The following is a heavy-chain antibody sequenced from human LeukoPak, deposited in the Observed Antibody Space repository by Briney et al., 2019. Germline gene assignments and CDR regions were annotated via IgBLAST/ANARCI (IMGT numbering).Heavy chain of an antibody. CDR2: ISAYNGNT. V-gene: IGHV1-18*01. CDR3: ANQTGLLWFGEGFDP. Sequence: ASVKVSCKASGYTFTSYGISWVRQAPGQGLEWMGWISAYNGNTNYAQKLQGRVTMTTDTSTSTAYMELRSLRSDDTAVYYCANQTGLLWFGEGFDPWGQGTLVTVSS. CDR1: GYTFTSYG. D-gene: IGHD3-10*01. J-gene: IGHJ5*02.